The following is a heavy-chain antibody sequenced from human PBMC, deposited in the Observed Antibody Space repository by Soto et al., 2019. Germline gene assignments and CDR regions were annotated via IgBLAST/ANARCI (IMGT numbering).Heavy chain of an antibody. J-gene: IGHJ4*02. D-gene: IGHD3-22*01. CDR3: ARGGSPHQYYYDSSGYYPSAY. CDR2: ISAYNGNT. V-gene: IGHV1-18*01. Sequence: PGESLKISCKGSGYSFTSYWISWVRQTPGKGLEWMGWISAYNGNTNYTQTLQGRVTMTTDTSTSTAYLELRSLRSDDTAMYYCARGGSPHQYYYDSSGYYPSAYWGQGTLVTVSS. CDR1: GYSFTSYW.